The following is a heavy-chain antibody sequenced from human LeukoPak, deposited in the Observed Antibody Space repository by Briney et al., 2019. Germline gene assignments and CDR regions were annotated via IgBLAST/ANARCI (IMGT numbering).Heavy chain of an antibody. V-gene: IGHV3-7*01. CDR1: GFTFSSFW. D-gene: IGHD5-12*01. J-gene: IGHJ4*02. CDR3: ARDGGVSGYDLLDY. CDR2: INQDGSEK. Sequence: GGSLRLSCAASGFTFSSFWVTWVRQAPGKGLEWVANINQDGSEKYYVDSVKGRFTISRDNAKNSVYLQMNSLRAEDTAVYYCARDGGVSGYDLLDYWGQGTLVTVSS.